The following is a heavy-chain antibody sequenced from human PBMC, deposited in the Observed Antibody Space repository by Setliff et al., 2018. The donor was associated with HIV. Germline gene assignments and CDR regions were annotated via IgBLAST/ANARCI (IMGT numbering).Heavy chain of an antibody. D-gene: IGHD7-27*01. J-gene: IGHJ3*02. V-gene: IGHV3-11*04. CDR1: GFTLGGRF. CDR2: IGYSGTPI. CDR3: ARHWGNAFDI. Sequence: GGSLRLSCADSGFTLGGRFMSWIRQAPGKGLEWVSYIGYSGTPIYYADSVKGRFTISRDNAENSLFLQMNSLRVEDTAVYYCARHWGNAFDIWGQGTMVTVSS.